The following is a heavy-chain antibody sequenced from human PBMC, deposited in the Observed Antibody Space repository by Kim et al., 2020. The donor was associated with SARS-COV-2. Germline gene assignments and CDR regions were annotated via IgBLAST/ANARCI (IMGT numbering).Heavy chain of an antibody. CDR1: GFTFSSYA. CDR3: AKDFSYYYGSGSSHWDY. CDR2: IYSGGSST. V-gene: IGHV3-23*03. Sequence: GGSLRLSCAASGFTFSSYAMSWVRQAPGKGLEWVSVIYSGGSSTYYADSVKGRFTISRDNSKNTLYLQMNSLRAEDTAVYYCAKDFSYYYGSGSSHWDYWGQGTLVTVSS. J-gene: IGHJ4*02. D-gene: IGHD3-10*01.